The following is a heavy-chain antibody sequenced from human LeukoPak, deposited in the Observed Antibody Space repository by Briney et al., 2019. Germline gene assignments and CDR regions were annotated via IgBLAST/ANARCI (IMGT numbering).Heavy chain of an antibody. V-gene: IGHV4-34*01. D-gene: IGHD3-3*01. CDR3: AVRGSLWSGYLRGKYYFDY. CDR2: INQSGST. J-gene: IGHJ4*02. Sequence: PSETLSLTCAVYGGSFSGYYRSWIRQPPGKGLEWIGEINQSGSTNYNPSLKSRVTISVDTSKNQFSLKLSSVTAADTAVYYCAVRGSLWSGYLRGKYYFDYWGQGTLVTVSS. CDR1: GGSFSGYY.